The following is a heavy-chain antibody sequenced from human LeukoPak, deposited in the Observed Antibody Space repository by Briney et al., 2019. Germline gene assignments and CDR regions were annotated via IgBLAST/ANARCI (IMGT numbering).Heavy chain of an antibody. V-gene: IGHV3-30*18. Sequence: PGGSLRLSCAASGFIFSSYGMHWVRQAPGKGLEWVAVISYDGSDKYYADSVKGRFTISRDNSKNTLYLQINSLRAEDTAVYYCAKPYVFHYSSMVDYWGQGTLVTVSS. J-gene: IGHJ4*02. CDR3: AKPYVFHYSSMVDY. CDR1: GFIFSSYG. CDR2: ISYDGSDK. D-gene: IGHD3-16*01.